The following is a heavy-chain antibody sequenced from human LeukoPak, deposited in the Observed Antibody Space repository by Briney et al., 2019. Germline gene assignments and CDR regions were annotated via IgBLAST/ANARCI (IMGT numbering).Heavy chain of an antibody. Sequence: SKTLSLTCTVSGGSISSSSNFWGWIRQPPGKGLEWIGSVYYSGSTHYTPSLKSRVTMSVDTSKNQFSLKLSSVTAADTAVYYCARLSGSYLAGMDVWGQGTTVTVSS. J-gene: IGHJ6*02. CDR2: VYYSGST. V-gene: IGHV4-39*01. CDR1: GGSISSSSNF. CDR3: ARLSGSYLAGMDV. D-gene: IGHD1-26*01.